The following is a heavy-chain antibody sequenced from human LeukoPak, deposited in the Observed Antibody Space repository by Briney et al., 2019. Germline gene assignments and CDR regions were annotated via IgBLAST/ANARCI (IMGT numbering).Heavy chain of an antibody. V-gene: IGHV3-23*01. CDR3: AREYYYDSSGYHPHFDY. CDR2: ISGSGGST. CDR1: GFTFSSYA. Sequence: PGGSLRLSCAASGFTFSSYAMSWVRQAPGKGLEWVSAISGSGGSTYYADSVKGRFTISRDNAKNSLYLQMNSLRAEDTAVYYCAREYYYDSSGYHPHFDYWGQGTLVTVSS. J-gene: IGHJ4*02. D-gene: IGHD3-22*01.